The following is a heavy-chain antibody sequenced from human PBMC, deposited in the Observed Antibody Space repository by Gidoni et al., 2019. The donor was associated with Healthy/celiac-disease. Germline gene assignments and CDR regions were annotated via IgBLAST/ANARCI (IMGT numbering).Heavy chain of an antibody. CDR1: GGSISSRSYY. J-gene: IGHJ5*02. CDR2: IYYSGST. Sequence: QLQLQESGPGLVKPSETLSLTCTVSGGSISSRSYYWGWIRQPPGKGLEWIGSIYYSGSTYYNPSLKSRVTISVDTSKNQFSLKLSSVTAADTAVYYCARRAAASNWFDPWGQGTLVTVSS. D-gene: IGHD2-2*01. CDR3: ARRAAASNWFDP. V-gene: IGHV4-39*01.